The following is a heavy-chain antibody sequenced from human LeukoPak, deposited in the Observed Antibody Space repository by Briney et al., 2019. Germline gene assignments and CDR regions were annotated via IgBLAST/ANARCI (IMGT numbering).Heavy chain of an antibody. D-gene: IGHD4-23*01. CDR2: IIPIFGTA. J-gene: IGHJ6*03. CDR1: GGTFISYA. Sequence: ASVKVSCKASGGTFISYAISWVRQAPGQGLEWMGGIIPIFGTANYAQKFQGRVTITTDESTSTAYMELSSLRSEDTAVYYCARALYGGNSEYYYYYYMDVWGKGTTVTVSS. CDR3: ARALYGGNSEYYYYYYMDV. V-gene: IGHV1-69*05.